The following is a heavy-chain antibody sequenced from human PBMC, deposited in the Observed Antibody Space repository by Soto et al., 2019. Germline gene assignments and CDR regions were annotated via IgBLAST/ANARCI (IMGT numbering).Heavy chain of an antibody. CDR1: GFTFSTYG. CDR2: IYYDGTYE. Sequence: GGSLRLSCPASGFTFSTYGMHWVRQAPGKGLEWVAMIYYDGTYEYYGDSVKGRFTVSRDNSKNTLYLQMTSLRAEDTAMYYCARGPPHSSTWHWYFDLWGRGTLVTVSS. V-gene: IGHV3-33*01. D-gene: IGHD6-13*01. CDR3: ARGPPHSSTWHWYFDL. J-gene: IGHJ2*01.